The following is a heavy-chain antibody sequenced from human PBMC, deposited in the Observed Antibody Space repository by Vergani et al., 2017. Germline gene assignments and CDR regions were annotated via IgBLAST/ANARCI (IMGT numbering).Heavy chain of an antibody. V-gene: IGHV3-30*03. D-gene: IGHD6-19*01. CDR3: ARGIAVATLYYYGMDV. Sequence: QVQLVESGGGVVQPGRSLRLSCAASGFTFSSYGMHWVRQAPGKGLEWVAVISYDGSNKYYADSVKGRFTISRDNSKNTLYLQMNSLRAEDTAVYYCARGIAVATLYYYGMDVWGQGP. CDR2: ISYDGSNK. CDR1: GFTFSSYG. J-gene: IGHJ6*02.